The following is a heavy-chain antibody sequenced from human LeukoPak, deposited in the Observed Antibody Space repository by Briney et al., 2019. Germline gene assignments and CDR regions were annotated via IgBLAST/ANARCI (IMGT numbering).Heavy chain of an antibody. D-gene: IGHD4-17*01. Sequence: GRSLRLSCAASGFTFSSYGMHWVRQAPGKGLEWVAVIWYDGGNKYYADSVKGRFTISRDNSKNTLYLQMSSLRAEDTAVYYCARDTDDFDYWGQGTLVTVSS. CDR3: ARDTDDFDY. V-gene: IGHV3-33*01. CDR1: GFTFSSYG. CDR2: IWYDGGNK. J-gene: IGHJ4*02.